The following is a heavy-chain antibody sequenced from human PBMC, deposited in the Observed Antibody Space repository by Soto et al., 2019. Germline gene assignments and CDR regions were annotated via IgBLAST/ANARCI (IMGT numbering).Heavy chain of an antibody. J-gene: IGHJ4*02. CDR1: GFTFSGFW. D-gene: IGHD6-19*01. Sequence: EVQLVESGGGLVQPGGSLRLSCTASGFTFSGFWMHWVRQAPGKGLVWVSRINGDGSVTNYADSVKGRFTISRDNAKNTLYLRINSLRVECTAVYLCVRVMETSGWGAFDYWGQGTLVTVSS. CDR3: VRVMETSGWGAFDY. CDR2: INGDGSVT. V-gene: IGHV3-74*01.